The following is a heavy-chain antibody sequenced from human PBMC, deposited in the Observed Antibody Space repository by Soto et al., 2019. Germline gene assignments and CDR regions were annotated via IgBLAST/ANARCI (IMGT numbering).Heavy chain of an antibody. J-gene: IGHJ4*02. V-gene: IGHV3-7*05. CDR3: ARVEGSVIGYYFDY. D-gene: IGHD3-16*02. Sequence: EVQLVESGGGLVQPGGSLRLSCAASGFTFSSYWMSWVRQAPGKGLEWVANIKQDGSEKYYVDSVKGRFTISRDNAKNSLYLQMNSLRAEDTAVYYWARVEGSVIGYYFDYWGQGTLVTVSS. CDR2: IKQDGSEK. CDR1: GFTFSSYW.